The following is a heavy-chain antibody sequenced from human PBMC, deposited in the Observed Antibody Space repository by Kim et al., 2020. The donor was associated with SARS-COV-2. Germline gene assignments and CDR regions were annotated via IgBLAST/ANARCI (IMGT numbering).Heavy chain of an antibody. CDR2: IWYDGSNK. CDR1: GFTFSSYG. CDR3: ARDPARAYSGYDQGFFDY. J-gene: IGHJ4*02. V-gene: IGHV3-33*01. Sequence: GGSLRLSCAASGFTFSSYGMHWVRQAPGKGLEWVAVIWYDGSNKYYADSVKGRFTISRDNSKNTLYLQMNSLRAEDTAVYYCARDPARAYSGYDQGFFDYWGQGTLVTVSS. D-gene: IGHD5-12*01.